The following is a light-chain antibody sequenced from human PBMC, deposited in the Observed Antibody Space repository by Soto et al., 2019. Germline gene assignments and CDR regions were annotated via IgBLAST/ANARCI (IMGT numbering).Light chain of an antibody. CDR3: QQYNNWPPVT. J-gene: IGKJ3*01. Sequence: EIVMTQSPATLSVSPGERATLSCRASQSVYNNLARYQQKPGQAPRLLIYGASTRATGIPARFSGSGSGTEFTRTISSLKSEDFAGYFCQQYNNWPPVTFGRGTKVDI. CDR2: GAS. V-gene: IGKV3-15*01. CDR1: QSVYNN.